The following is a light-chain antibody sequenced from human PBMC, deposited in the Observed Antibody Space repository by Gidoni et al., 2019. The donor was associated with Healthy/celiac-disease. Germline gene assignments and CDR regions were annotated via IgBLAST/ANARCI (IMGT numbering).Light chain of an antibody. J-gene: IGKJ3*01. CDR2: WAS. CDR1: QSVLYSSNNKNY. V-gene: IGKV4-1*01. Sequence: DIVMTQSPASLAVSLGERATINCKSSQSVLYSSNNKNYLTWYQQKPGQPPKLLIYWASTRESGVPDRFSGSGSGTDFTLTNSSLQAEDGAVYYCQQYFSTPFTFGPGTKVDIK. CDR3: QQYFSTPFT.